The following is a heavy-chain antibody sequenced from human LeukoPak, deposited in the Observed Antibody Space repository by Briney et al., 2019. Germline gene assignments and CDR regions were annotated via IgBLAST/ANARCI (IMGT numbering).Heavy chain of an antibody. V-gene: IGHV1-2*02. CDR2: INPNSGGT. J-gene: IGHJ5*02. CDR3: ARAKESRGWYNDWFDP. Sequence: ASVKVSCKASGYTFTGYYMHWVRQAPGQGLEWMGWINPNSGGTNYAQKFQGRVTMTRDKSISTAYMELSRLRSDDTAVYYCARAKESRGWYNDWFDPWGQGTLVTVSS. D-gene: IGHD6-19*01. CDR1: GYTFTGYY.